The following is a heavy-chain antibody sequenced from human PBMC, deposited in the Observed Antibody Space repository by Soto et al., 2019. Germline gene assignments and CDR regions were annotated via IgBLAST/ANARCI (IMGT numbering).Heavy chain of an antibody. CDR2: FIPILDMA. J-gene: IGHJ4*02. V-gene: IGHV1-69*02. CDR1: GGTFNTYT. CDR3: AITYCRDNSCPRDFDF. D-gene: IGHD2-21*01. Sequence: QVQVVQSGAEVKKPASSVKVSCKPSGGTFNTYTVNWVRLAPGHGLEWMGRFIPILDMANYAQKFQDRVTITAGRSTFTAYMELNSLTSDDTAVYYCAITYCRDNSCPRDFDFWGPGTRVTVSS.